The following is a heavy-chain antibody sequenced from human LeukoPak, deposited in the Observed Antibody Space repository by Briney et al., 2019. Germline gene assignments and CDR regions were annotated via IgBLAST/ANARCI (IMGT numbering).Heavy chain of an antibody. CDR3: TRGLGHYDFNSDP. CDR1: GFLFSSYS. J-gene: IGHJ5*02. Sequence: TGGSLRLSCAASGFLFSSYSMNWVRQAPGKGLEWVSSISSSSSYIYYADSVKGRLTVSRDNAKNSLFLQMNSLRAEDTAVYYCTRGLGHYDFNSDPWGQGTLVIVSS. V-gene: IGHV3-21*01. D-gene: IGHD3-3*01. CDR2: ISSSSSYI.